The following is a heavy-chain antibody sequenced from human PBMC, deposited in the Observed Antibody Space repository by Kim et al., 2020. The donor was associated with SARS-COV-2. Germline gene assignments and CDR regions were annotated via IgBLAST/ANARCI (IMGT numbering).Heavy chain of an antibody. Sequence: GGSLRLSCAASGFTFSSYAMSWVRQAPGKGLEWVSAISGSGGSTYYADSVKGRFTISRDNSKNTLYLQMNSLRAEDTAVYYCAKGGRYYYDSSGYQMPWGYWGQGTLVTASS. CDR1: GFTFSSYA. J-gene: IGHJ4*02. CDR3: AKGGRYYYDSSGYQMPWGY. D-gene: IGHD3-22*01. V-gene: IGHV3-23*01. CDR2: ISGSGGST.